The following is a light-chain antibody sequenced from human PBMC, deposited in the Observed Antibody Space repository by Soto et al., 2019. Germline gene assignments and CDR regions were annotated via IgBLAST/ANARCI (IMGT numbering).Light chain of an antibody. CDR3: SSYTSTNTLVV. CDR1: RSDVGGYNY. V-gene: IGLV2-14*01. J-gene: IGLJ2*01. CDR2: DVS. Sequence: QSVLTQPASVSGSPGQSITISCTGTRSDVGGYNYVSWYQQHPGKAPKVMIYDVSNRPSGVSNRFSGSKSGNTASLTISGLQAEEEADYYCSSYTSTNTLVVFGGGTKLTVL.